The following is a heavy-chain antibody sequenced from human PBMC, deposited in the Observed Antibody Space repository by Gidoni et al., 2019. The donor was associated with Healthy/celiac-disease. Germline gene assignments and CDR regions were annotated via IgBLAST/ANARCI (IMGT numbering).Heavy chain of an antibody. J-gene: IGHJ6*02. CDR2: IWYDGSNK. Sequence: QVQLVESGGGVVQPGRSLRLSCAASGFTFSSYGMHWVRQAPGKGLEWVAVIWYDGSNKYYADSVKGRFTISRDNSKNTLYLQMNSLRAEDTAVYYCARELSGYDYNYYGMDVWGQGTTVTVSS. D-gene: IGHD5-12*01. CDR1: GFTFSSYG. CDR3: ARELSGYDYNYYGMDV. V-gene: IGHV3-33*01.